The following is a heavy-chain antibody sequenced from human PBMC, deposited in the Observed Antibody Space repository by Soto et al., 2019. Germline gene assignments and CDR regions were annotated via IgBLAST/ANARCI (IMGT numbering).Heavy chain of an antibody. CDR3: AKAGYCSSTSCYARVDLYYYYMDV. CDR1: GFTFSSYA. Sequence: PGGSLRLSCAASGFTFSSYAMSWVRQAPGKGLEWVSAISGSGGSTYYADSVKGRFTISRDNSKNTLYLQMNSLRAEDTAVYYCAKAGYCSSTSCYARVDLYYYYMDVWGKGTTVTVSS. CDR2: ISGSGGST. J-gene: IGHJ6*03. V-gene: IGHV3-23*01. D-gene: IGHD2-2*01.